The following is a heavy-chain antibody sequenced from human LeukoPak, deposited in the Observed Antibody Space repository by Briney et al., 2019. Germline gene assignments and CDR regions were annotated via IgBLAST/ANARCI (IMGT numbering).Heavy chain of an antibody. D-gene: IGHD4-17*01. V-gene: IGHV3-30*18. J-gene: IGHJ4*02. CDR3: AKRPSDYGDYVSYFDY. CDR2: ISDDGRRR. Sequence: GGSLRLSCAASGFSFISYGMHWVRQAPGKGLEWVGAISDDGRRRDYADSVKGRFTISRDNSKDTLYLQMNSLRAEDTAVYYCAKRPSDYGDYVSYFDYWGQGTLVTVSS. CDR1: GFSFISYG.